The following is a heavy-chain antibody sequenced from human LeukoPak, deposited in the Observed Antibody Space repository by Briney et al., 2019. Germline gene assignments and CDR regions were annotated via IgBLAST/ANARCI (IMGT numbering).Heavy chain of an antibody. D-gene: IGHD3-3*01. CDR2: INPNSGGT. Sequence: ASVKVSCKASGYTFTGYHMHWVRQAPGQGLEWMGWINPNSGGTSYTQKFQGWLTMTRDTSISTASMELSRLRSDDTAVYYSARGGIPIFGAGDYWGQGTLVTVSS. J-gene: IGHJ4*02. CDR3: ARGGIPIFGAGDY. V-gene: IGHV1-2*04. CDR1: GYTFTGYH.